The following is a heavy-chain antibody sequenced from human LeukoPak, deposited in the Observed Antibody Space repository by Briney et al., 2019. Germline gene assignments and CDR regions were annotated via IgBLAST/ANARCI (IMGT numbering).Heavy chain of an antibody. CDR3: ARGTDGRRYFDL. Sequence: SETLSLTCTVSGGSISSYYWSWIRQPAGKGLEWIGHMYSSGNTNYNPSLKSRVTMSVDTSKNQFSLKLSSVTAADTAVYYCARGTDGRRYFDLWGRGTLLTVSS. CDR2: MYSSGNT. CDR1: GGSISSYY. V-gene: IGHV4-4*07. D-gene: IGHD5-24*01. J-gene: IGHJ2*01.